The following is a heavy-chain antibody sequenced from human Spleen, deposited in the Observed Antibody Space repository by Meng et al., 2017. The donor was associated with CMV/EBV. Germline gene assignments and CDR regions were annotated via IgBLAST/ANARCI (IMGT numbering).Heavy chain of an antibody. CDR3: ASADYDFWSGLI. CDR1: TFTFTASS. Sequence: GESLKISCAGSTFTFTASSMNWFRQAPGKGLEWVSSITIGSHHIYYADSVKGRFTVSRDNAKNSLFLPMNSLRPEDTAIYYCASADYDFWSGLIWGQGTLVTVSS. D-gene: IGHD3-3*01. V-gene: IGHV3-21*01. J-gene: IGHJ4*02. CDR2: ITIGSHHI.